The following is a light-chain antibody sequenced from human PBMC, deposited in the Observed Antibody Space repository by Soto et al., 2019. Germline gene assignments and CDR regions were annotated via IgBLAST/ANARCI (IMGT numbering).Light chain of an antibody. V-gene: IGKV3-20*01. CDR1: QSVSSSY. CDR2: GAS. CDR3: QQYGSSPIP. Sequence: EIVLTQSPGALSLSPLEIATLSCMASQSVSSSYLAWYQQKPGQAPRLLIYGASSRATGIPDRFSGSVSGTDFTLTISRLEPQDFAVYYCQQYGSSPIPFGQGTRLE. J-gene: IGKJ5*01.